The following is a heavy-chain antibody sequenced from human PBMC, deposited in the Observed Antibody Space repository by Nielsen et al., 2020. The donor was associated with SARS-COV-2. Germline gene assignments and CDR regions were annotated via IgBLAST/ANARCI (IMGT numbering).Heavy chain of an antibody. J-gene: IGHJ4*02. V-gene: IGHV5-10-1*01. Sequence: GESLKIPCKGSGYSFTSYWISWVRQMHGKGLEWVGRIDPSDSYTNYSPSFQGHVTISADKSISTAYLQWSSLKASDTAMYYCARHDGPDYFDYWGQGTLVTVSS. CDR2: IDPSDSYT. CDR3: ARHDGPDYFDY. CDR1: GYSFTSYW. D-gene: IGHD1-1*01.